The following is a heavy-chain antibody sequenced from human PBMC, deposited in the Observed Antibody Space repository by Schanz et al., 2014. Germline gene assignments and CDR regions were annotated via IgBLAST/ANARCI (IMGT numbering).Heavy chain of an antibody. CDR2: ISYEGNDK. J-gene: IGHJ4*02. Sequence: QVQLVESGGGVVQPGRSLRLSCAASGFTFSTCAMHWVRQAPGKGLEWVAVISYEGNDKYYGDSVKGRFTISRDSPKNRLYLQMNSLRPEDSGVYYCAATTILADWGQGTLVAVSS. CDR1: GFTFSTCA. CDR3: AATTILAD. D-gene: IGHD3-3*01. V-gene: IGHV3-30*04.